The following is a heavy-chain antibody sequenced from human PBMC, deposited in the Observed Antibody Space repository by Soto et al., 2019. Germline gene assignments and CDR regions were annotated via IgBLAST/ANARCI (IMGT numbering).Heavy chain of an antibody. CDR1: GFRFSDYS. V-gene: IGHV3-48*01. CDR3: ARDLSIAARPGVDP. CDR2: ISSSSFTI. D-gene: IGHD6-6*01. J-gene: IGHJ5*02. Sequence: PGGSLRLSCAASGFRFSDYSMNWVRQAPGRGLEWVSYISSSSFTIHYADSVEGRFAISRDNAKNSLYLQMNSLRAEDTAVYYCARDLSIAARPGVDPWGQGTLVTVSS.